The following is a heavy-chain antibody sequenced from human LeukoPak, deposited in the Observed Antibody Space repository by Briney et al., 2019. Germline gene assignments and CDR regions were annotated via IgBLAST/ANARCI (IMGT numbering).Heavy chain of an antibody. D-gene: IGHD2-15*01. CDR1: GFTFSNYG. V-gene: IGHV3-30*02. CDR2: IRYDGDNK. J-gene: IGHJ4*02. CDR3: ARAYSTYPDY. Sequence: GGSLRLSCAASGFTFSNYGIHWVRHAPGKGLEWVAFIRYDGDNKYYGDSVKGRLTISRDNSKNTLYLQMSSLRAEDTAVYYCARAYSTYPDYWGQGALVTVSS.